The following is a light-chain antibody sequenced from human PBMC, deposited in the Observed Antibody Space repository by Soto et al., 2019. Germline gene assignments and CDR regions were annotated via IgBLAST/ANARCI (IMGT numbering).Light chain of an antibody. CDR1: QSVTNSY. Sequence: EIVVTQSPVTLSVYKGERATLSCRASQSVTNSYLAWYQQKPGQAPRLLIFGASTRAAGIPDRFSGSGSGTDFTLTISSLEPEDFAVYYCQQRSNWPPIPFGQGTRLEI. CDR3: QQRSNWPPIP. J-gene: IGKJ5*01. V-gene: IGKV3D-20*02. CDR2: GAS.